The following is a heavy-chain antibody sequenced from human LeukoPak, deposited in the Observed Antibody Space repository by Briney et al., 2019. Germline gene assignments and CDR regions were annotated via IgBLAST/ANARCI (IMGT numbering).Heavy chain of an antibody. CDR2: ISYDGSNK. V-gene: IGHV3-30-3*01. J-gene: IGHJ4*02. CDR1: GFTFSSYA. CDR3: ARERARDGNYHFDY. D-gene: IGHD5-24*01. Sequence: GGSLRLSCAASGFTFSSYAMHWVRQAPGKGLKWVAVISYDGSNKYYADSVKGRFTISRDNSKNTLYLQMNSLRAEDTAVYYCARERARDGNYHFDYWGQGTLVTVSS.